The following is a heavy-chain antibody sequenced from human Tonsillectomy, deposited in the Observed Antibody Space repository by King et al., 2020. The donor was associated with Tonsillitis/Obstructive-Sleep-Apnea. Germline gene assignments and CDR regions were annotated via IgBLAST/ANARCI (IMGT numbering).Heavy chain of an antibody. Sequence: VQLVESGGGLVKPGGSLRLSCAASGFTFSDYYMSWIRQAPGKGLEWLSFISSSSSYPNYADSVKGRFTISRGNAKNSLYLQMNSLRAEDAAVYYCARDTEMYCSSTSCYIADDAFDIWGQGTMVTVSS. D-gene: IGHD2-2*02. V-gene: IGHV3-11*05. CDR3: ARDTEMYCSSTSCYIADDAFDI. CDR2: ISSSSSYP. J-gene: IGHJ3*02. CDR1: GFTFSDYY.